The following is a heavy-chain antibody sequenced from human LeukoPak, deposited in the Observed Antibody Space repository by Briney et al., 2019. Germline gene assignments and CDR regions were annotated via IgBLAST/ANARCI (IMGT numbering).Heavy chain of an antibody. CDR1: GGTFSSYA. V-gene: IGHV1-69*04. CDR2: IIPILGIA. CDR3: ARDTSQGVAGTLRAYYFDY. Sequence: GASVKVSCKASGGTFSSYAISWVRQAPGQGLEWMGRIIPILGIANYAQKFQGRVTITADKSTSTAYMELSSLRSEDTAVYYCARDTSQGVAGTLRAYYFDYWGQGTLVTVSS. D-gene: IGHD6-19*01. J-gene: IGHJ4*02.